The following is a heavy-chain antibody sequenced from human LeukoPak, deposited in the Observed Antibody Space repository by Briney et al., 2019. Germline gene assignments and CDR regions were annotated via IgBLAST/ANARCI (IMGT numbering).Heavy chain of an antibody. CDR3: AREGGLENKYYYYYYMDV. J-gene: IGHJ6*03. V-gene: IGHV3-7*01. CDR2: IKQDGSEK. D-gene: IGHD2/OR15-2a*01. CDR1: GFTFRSYW. Sequence: GGSLRLSCPASGFTFRSYWISWVRRAPGKGLEWVANIKQDGSEKYYVDSVKGRFTISRDNAKNSPYLQMNILRSEDTAVYYCAREGGLENKYYYYYYMDVWGKGTTVTVSS.